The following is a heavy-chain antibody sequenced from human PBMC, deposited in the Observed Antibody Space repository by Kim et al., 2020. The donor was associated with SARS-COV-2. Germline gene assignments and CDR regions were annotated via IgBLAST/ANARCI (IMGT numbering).Heavy chain of an antibody. CDR2: DGRNT. CDR3: ATLAMSDY. D-gene: IGHD3-3*02. Sequence: DGRNTFYSDFAKGLFTISRDNSKNTLYLQMSSLTAEDTALYFCATLAMSDYWGQGTLVTVSS. V-gene: IGHV3-33*01. J-gene: IGHJ4*02.